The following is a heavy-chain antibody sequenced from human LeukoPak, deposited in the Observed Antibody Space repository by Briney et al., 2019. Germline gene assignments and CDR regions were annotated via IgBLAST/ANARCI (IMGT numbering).Heavy chain of an antibody. Sequence: PSETLSFTCTVSGGSISGSSYYWGWIRQPPGKGLEWIGRIYSGGGTFYNPSLKSRVTVSVDTSKNQFSLKLSSVTAADTAVYYCARGYYDSSGSNNWFDPWGQGTLVTVSS. CDR2: IYSGGGT. V-gene: IGHV4-39*01. J-gene: IGHJ5*02. D-gene: IGHD3-22*01. CDR3: ARGYYDSSGSNNWFDP. CDR1: GGSISGSSYY.